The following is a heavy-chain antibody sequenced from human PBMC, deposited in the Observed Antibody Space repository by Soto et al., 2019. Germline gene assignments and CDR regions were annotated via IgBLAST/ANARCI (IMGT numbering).Heavy chain of an antibody. CDR2: INHSGST. Sequence: SETLSLTCAVYGGSFSGYYWSWIRQPPGKGLEWIGEINHSGSTNYNPSLKSRVTISVDTSKNQFSLYLQMNSLRAKDTAVYYCARVEYYGSGSYYNPYYYYYYYMDVWGKGTTVNVSS. D-gene: IGHD3-10*01. CDR3: ARVEYYGSGSYYNPYYYYYYYMDV. V-gene: IGHV4-34*01. CDR1: GGSFSGYY. J-gene: IGHJ6*03.